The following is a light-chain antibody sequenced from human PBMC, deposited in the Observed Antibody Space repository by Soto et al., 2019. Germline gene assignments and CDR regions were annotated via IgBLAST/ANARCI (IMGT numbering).Light chain of an antibody. Sequence: QSVLTQPPSASGTPGQRVTISCSGSSSNIGSNTVNWYQQLPGTAPKLLIYSNSQRPSGVPDRLSGSKSGTSASLAISGLQSEDEADYYWAAWDDSLNGPVFGGGTKLTVL. CDR1: SSNIGSNT. CDR2: SNS. V-gene: IGLV1-44*01. CDR3: AAWDDSLNGPV. J-gene: IGLJ2*01.